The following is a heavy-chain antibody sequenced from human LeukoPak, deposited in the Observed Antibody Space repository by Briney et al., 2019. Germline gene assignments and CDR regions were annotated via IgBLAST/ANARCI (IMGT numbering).Heavy chain of an antibody. Sequence: PSETLSLTCAVYGGSFSGYYWSWIRQPPGKGLEWIGEINHSGSTNYNPSLKSRVTISVDTSKNQFSLKLSSVTAADTAVYYCARGRPSDILTGYFTPFDYWGQRTLVTVSS. CDR1: GGSFSGYY. CDR2: INHSGST. V-gene: IGHV4-34*01. D-gene: IGHD3-9*01. CDR3: ARGRPSDILTGYFTPFDY. J-gene: IGHJ4*02.